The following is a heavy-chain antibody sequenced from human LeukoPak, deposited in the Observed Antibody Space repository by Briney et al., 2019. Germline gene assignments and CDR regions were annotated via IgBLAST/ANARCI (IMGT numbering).Heavy chain of an antibody. CDR1: GFTVSSNY. V-gene: IGHV3-53*01. D-gene: IGHD3-10*01. J-gene: IGHJ4*02. CDR3: AREVWSAMVRGVIRL. Sequence: GGSLRLSCAASGFTVSSNYMSWVRQAPGKGLEWVSVIYSGGSTYYADSVKGRFTISRDNSKNTLYLQMNSLRAEDTAVYYCAREVWSAMVRGVIRLWGQGTLVTASS. CDR2: IYSGGST.